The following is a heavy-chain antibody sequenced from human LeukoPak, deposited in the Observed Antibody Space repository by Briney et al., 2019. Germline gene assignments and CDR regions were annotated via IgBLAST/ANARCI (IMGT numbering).Heavy chain of an antibody. V-gene: IGHV4-61*01. CDR2: FYYSGST. Sequence: SETLSLTCTVSGGSVSSGRYYWSWIRQPPGKGLEWIGYFYYSGSTNYNPSLKTRVTISVDTSKNQFSLKVSSVTAADTAVYYCARKRTGDQGYYFDYWGQGTLVTVPS. CDR3: ARKRTGDQGYYFDY. J-gene: IGHJ4*02. CDR1: GGSVSSGRYY. D-gene: IGHD1-1*01.